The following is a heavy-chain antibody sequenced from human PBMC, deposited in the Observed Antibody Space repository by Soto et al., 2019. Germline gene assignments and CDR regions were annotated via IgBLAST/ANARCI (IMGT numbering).Heavy chain of an antibody. Sequence: TLSLTCTISCCPISSGDYYWTWIRQPPWKGLEWLGYIYYDGTTYYNPSLKSRLTMSSDTSKNQFSLKLKSLTAADTAVEYCARDRRWLSRGPNNWFDPWGQGTLVT. J-gene: IGHJ5*02. V-gene: IGHV4-30-4*01. CDR3: ARDRRWLSRGPNNWFDP. CDR2: IYYDGTT. CDR1: CCPISSGDYY. D-gene: IGHD2-21*01.